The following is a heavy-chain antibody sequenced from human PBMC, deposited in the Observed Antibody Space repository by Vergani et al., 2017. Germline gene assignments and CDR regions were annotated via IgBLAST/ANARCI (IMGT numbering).Heavy chain of an antibody. CDR2: ISWNSGSI. CDR1: GFTFDDYA. V-gene: IGHV3-9*01. D-gene: IGHD3-10*02. CDR3: AKDLFLFG. Sequence: VQLVESGGGLVQPGRSLRLSCAASGFTFDDYAMHWVRQAPGKGLEWVSGISWNSGSIGYADSVKGRFTISRDNAKNSLYLQMNSLRAEDTAVYYCAKDLFLFGWGQGTLVTVSS. J-gene: IGHJ4*02.